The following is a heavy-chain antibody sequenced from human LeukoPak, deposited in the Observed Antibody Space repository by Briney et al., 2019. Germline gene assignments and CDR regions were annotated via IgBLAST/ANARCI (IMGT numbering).Heavy chain of an antibody. CDR1: GGSISSYY. D-gene: IGHD3-9*01. CDR3: ARQGDYDILTGYYSY. J-gene: IGHJ4*02. V-gene: IGHV4-59*08. CDR2: IYYSGST. Sequence: SETLSLTCTVSGGSISSYYWSWIRQPPGKGLEWIGYIYYSGSTNYNPSLKSRVTISVDTSKNQFSLKLSSVTAADTAVYYCARQGDYDILTGYYSYWGQGTLVTVSS.